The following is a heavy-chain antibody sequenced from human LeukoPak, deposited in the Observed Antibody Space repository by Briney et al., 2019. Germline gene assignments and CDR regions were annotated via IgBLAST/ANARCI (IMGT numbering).Heavy chain of an antibody. CDR1: GFTLSSYW. V-gene: IGHV3-7*01. D-gene: IGHD3-16*02. CDR3: ARDVMITFGGVIVMYYFDY. CDR2: IKQDGSEK. J-gene: IGHJ4*02. Sequence: PGGSLRLSCAASGFTLSSYWMSWVRQAPGKGLEWVANIKQDGSEKYYVDSVKGRFTISRDNAKNSLYLQMSSLRAEDTAVYYCARDVMITFGGVIVMYYFDYWGQGTLVTVSS.